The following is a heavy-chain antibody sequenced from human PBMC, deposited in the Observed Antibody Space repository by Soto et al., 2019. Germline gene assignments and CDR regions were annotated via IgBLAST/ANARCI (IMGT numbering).Heavy chain of an antibody. D-gene: IGHD2-2*01. CDR2: IFHSGST. CDR1: GGSVNSGSYY. Sequence: SETLSLTCSVSGGSVNSGSYYWSWIRQTPGKGLEWIGYIFHSGSTNYNPSLRSRVIMSVDTSKNQFSLKLSSVTAADTAVYYCARDSSTSQNIQHYYGVDVWGQGTAVT. J-gene: IGHJ6*02. CDR3: ARDSSTSQNIQHYYGVDV. V-gene: IGHV4-61*01.